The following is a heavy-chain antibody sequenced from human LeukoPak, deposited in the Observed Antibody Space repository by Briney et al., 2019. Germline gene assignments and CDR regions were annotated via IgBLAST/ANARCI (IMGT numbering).Heavy chain of an antibody. CDR1: GFTVISNY. CDR2: IYRGGRK. V-gene: IGHV3-53*01. CDR3: ARGSDGYNFN. D-gene: IGHD5-24*01. J-gene: IGHJ4*02. Sequence: LGGSLRLSCAASGFTVISNYRSWFRRAPGKGLQSVLVIYRGGRKYYEDFVQRRFTISRDNSKSTLHLKINSMGAETTAVYYCARGSDGYNFNWGQGTLVTVSS.